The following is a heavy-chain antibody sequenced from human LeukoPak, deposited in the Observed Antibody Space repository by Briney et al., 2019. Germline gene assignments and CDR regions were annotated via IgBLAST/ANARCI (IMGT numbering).Heavy chain of an antibody. Sequence: GGSLRLSCAASGFTFSSYGMHWVRQAPGKGLEWVAFIRYDGSNKYYADSVKGRFTISRDNSKNTLYLQMNSLRAEDTAVYYCARERYYDFWSGYYTSDYYYYYMDVWGKGTTVTVSS. CDR3: ARERYYDFWSGYYTSDYYYYYMDV. CDR2: IRYDGSNK. D-gene: IGHD3-3*01. CDR1: GFTFSSYG. V-gene: IGHV3-30*02. J-gene: IGHJ6*03.